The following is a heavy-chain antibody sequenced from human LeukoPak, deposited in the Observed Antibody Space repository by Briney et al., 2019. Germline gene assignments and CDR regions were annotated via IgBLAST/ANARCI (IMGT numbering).Heavy chain of an antibody. CDR3: ARGRDGYNWGWWFDP. V-gene: IGHV7-4-1*02. D-gene: IGHD5-24*01. CDR2: INTNTGNP. CDR1: GYTFTSYA. J-gene: IGHJ5*02. Sequence: GASVKVSCKASGYTFTSYAMNWVRQSPGRGLEWMGWINTNTGNPTYAQGFTGRFVFSLDTSVSTAYLQISSLKAEDTAGYYCARGRDGYNWGWWFDPWGQGTLVTVSS.